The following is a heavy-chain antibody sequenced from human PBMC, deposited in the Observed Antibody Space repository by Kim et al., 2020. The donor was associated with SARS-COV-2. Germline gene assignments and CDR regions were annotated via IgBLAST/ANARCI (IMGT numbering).Heavy chain of an antibody. CDR1: GFTFDDYA. D-gene: IGHD6-13*01. J-gene: IGHJ6*01. CDR2: ISWNSGSI. Sequence: GGSLRLSCAASGFTFDDYAMHWVRQAPGKGLEWVSGISWNSGSIGYADSVKGRFTISRDNAKNSLYLQMNSLRAEDTALYYCAKESYSSSPLGVYYYYG. CDR3: AKESYSSSPLGVYYYYG. V-gene: IGHV3-9*01.